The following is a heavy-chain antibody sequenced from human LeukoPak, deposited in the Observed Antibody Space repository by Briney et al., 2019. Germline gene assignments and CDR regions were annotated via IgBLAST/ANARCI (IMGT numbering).Heavy chain of an antibody. Sequence: PGGSLRLSCAASGFSFTSYWMHWVRQAPGKGLVWVSRINSGGSTYYADSVKGRFTISRDNSKNTLYLQMNSLRAEDTAVYYCARRAGAYSHPYDYWGQGTLVTVSS. CDR1: GFSFTSYW. CDR3: ARRAGAYSHPYDY. J-gene: IGHJ4*02. V-gene: IGHV3-74*01. CDR2: INSGGST. D-gene: IGHD4/OR15-4a*01.